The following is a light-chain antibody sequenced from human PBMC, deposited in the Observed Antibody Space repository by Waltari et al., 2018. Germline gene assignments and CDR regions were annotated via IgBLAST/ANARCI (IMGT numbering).Light chain of an antibody. Sequence: QSALTQPASVSGSPGQSLTISCTGTSGDNGGYNLVSWYQQHPGKAPKLMIYEGNKRPSGVSNRFSGSKSGNTASLTISGLQAEDEADYYCSSYADSNICVFGSGTKVTVL. CDR3: SSYADSNICV. J-gene: IGLJ1*01. CDR1: SGDNGGYNL. V-gene: IGLV2-23*01. CDR2: EGN.